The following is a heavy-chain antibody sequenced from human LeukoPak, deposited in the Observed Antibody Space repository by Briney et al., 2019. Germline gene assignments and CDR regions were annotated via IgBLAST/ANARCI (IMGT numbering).Heavy chain of an antibody. CDR2: IYYSGTT. V-gene: IGHV4-39*07. CDR1: GGSISSSTYY. D-gene: IGHD2-15*01. J-gene: IGHJ3*02. CDR3: ARRYCSGGSCYSERGAFDI. Sequence: SETLSLTCTVSGGSISSSTYYWDWIRQPPGKGLEWIGSIYYSGTTYYNPSLKSRVTISVDTSKNQFSLKLSSVTAADTAVYYCARRYCSGGSCYSERGAFDIWGQGTMVTVSS.